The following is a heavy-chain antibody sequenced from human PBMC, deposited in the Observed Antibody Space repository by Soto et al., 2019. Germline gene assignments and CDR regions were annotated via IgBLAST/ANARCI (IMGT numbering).Heavy chain of an antibody. V-gene: IGHV1-69*13. CDR2: IIPIFGIG. CDR3: ARSAITLFGVVSIPPHYYSEMDV. CDR1: GGTFNRYA. J-gene: IGHJ6*02. Sequence: ASVKVSCKASGGTFNRYAISWVRQAPGQGLEWMGGIIPIFGIGNDAQRFQGRVTITADESTGTAYRELSSLRSEDTGVYYCARSAITLFGVVSIPPHYYSEMDVWGQGTTVTVSS. D-gene: IGHD3-3*01.